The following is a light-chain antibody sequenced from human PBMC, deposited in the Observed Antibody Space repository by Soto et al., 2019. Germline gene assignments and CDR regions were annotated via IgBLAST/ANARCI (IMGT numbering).Light chain of an antibody. CDR1: QRISDW. J-gene: IGKJ5*01. V-gene: IGKV1-5*03. CDR3: QQFNSYPIT. CDR2: KAS. Sequence: DIQMTQSPSTLSASVGDRVTITCRASQRISDWLAWYQQKPGKAPKLLIYKASSLESGVPSRFSGGGIGTEFSLSISSLQPDDFASYYCQQFNSYPITFGQGTRLEIK.